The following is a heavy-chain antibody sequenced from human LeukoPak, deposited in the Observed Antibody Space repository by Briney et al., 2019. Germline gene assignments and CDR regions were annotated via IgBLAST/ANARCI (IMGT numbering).Heavy chain of an antibody. CDR3: ARDQCSGGSCYSYYYYGMDV. D-gene: IGHD2-15*01. CDR1: GFTVSSNY. V-gene: IGHV3-66*01. J-gene: IGHJ6*02. Sequence: GGSLRLSCAASGFTVSSNYMSWVRQAPGKGLEWVSVIYSGGTTYYADSVKGRFTISRDNAKNSLYLQMNSLRAEDTAVYYCARDQCSGGSCYSYYYYGMDVWGQGTTVTVSS. CDR2: IYSGGTT.